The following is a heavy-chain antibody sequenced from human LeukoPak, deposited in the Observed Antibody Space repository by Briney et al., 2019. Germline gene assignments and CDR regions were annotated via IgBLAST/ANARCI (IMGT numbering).Heavy chain of an antibody. V-gene: IGHV4-59*08. CDR3: ARQVHADAFDI. Sequence: SETLSLTCTVSGGSISSFYWSWIRRPPGKGLEWIGYISHSGSTNYNPSLKSRVTISVDTSKNQFSLKLSSVTVADTAVYYCARQVHADAFDIWGQGTLVTVSS. CDR1: GGSISSFY. J-gene: IGHJ3*02. CDR2: ISHSGST.